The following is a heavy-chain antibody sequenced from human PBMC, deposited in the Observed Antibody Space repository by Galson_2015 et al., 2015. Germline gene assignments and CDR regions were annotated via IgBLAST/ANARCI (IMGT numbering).Heavy chain of an antibody. CDR3: ARGYILGYYDSSGYSGYYFDY. CDR2: IYHSGST. J-gene: IGHJ4*02. Sequence: ETLSLTCAVSGGSISSSNWWSWVRQPPGKGLEWIGEIYHSGSTNYNPSLKSRVTISVDKSKNQFSLKLSSVTAADTAVYYCARGYILGYYDSSGYSGYYFDYWGQGTLVTVSS. D-gene: IGHD3-22*01. CDR1: GGSISSSNW. V-gene: IGHV4-4*02.